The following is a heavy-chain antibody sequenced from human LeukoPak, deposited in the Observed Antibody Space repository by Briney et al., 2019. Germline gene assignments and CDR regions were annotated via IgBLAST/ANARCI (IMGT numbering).Heavy chain of an antibody. D-gene: IGHD6-13*01. CDR3: ARGKYSSSWYGSLTPFDP. V-gene: IGHV4-34*01. J-gene: IGHJ5*02. Sequence: PSETLSLTCAVYGGSFSGYYWSWIRQPPGKGLEWIGEINHSGSTNYNPSLKSRVTISVDTSKNQFSLKLSSVTAADTAVYYCARGKYSSSWYGSLTPFDPWGREPWSPSPQ. CDR1: GGSFSGYY. CDR2: INHSGST.